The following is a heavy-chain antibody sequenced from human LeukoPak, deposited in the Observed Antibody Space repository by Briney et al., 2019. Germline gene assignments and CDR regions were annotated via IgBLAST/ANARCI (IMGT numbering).Heavy chain of an antibody. CDR3: ARDLYSSGWGYFDY. D-gene: IGHD6-19*01. J-gene: IGHJ4*02. Sequence: SETLSLTCTVSGGSISSYYWTWIRQPPGKGLEWIGYIYSSGRTNYNPSLKSQVTMSVDTSKNQFSLKLSSVTAADTAVYYCARDLYSSGWGYFDYWGQGTLVTVSS. CDR2: IYSSGRT. CDR1: GGSISSYY. V-gene: IGHV4-4*09.